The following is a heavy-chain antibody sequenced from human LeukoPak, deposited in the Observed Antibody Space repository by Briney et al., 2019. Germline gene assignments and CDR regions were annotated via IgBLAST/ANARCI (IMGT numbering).Heavy chain of an antibody. D-gene: IGHD5-24*01. CDR3: ARVGGYNYRYFDY. CDR2: IYYSGST. V-gene: IGHV4-30-4*01. J-gene: IGHJ4*02. CDR1: GGSISSGDYY. Sequence: SETLSLTCTVSGGSISSGDYYWSWIRQPPGKGLEWIGYIYYSGSTYYNPSLKSRVTISVDTSKNQFSLKLSSVTAADTAVYYCARVGGYNYRYFDYWGQGTLVTVSS.